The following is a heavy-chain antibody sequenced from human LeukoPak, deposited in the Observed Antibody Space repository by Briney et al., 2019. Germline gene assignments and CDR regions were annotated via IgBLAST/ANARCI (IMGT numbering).Heavy chain of an antibody. Sequence: PSETLSLTCTVSGGSVSSGSYYWSWIRQLPGKGPEWIGYIYYSGTSKYKASLTSRVTISVDTSKNQFSLKLNSVTAAGTAVYYCARINSIHDAFDFWGQGTMVTVSS. CDR3: ARINSIHDAFDF. CDR1: GGSVSSGSYY. D-gene: IGHD2/OR15-2a*01. V-gene: IGHV4-61*01. CDR2: IYYSGTS. J-gene: IGHJ3*01.